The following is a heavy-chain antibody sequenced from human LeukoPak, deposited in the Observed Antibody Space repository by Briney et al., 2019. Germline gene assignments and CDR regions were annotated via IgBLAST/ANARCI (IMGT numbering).Heavy chain of an antibody. J-gene: IGHJ5*02. CDR2: INHSGST. Sequence: SETLSLTCAVYGGSFSGYYWSWIRQPPGKGLEWIGEINHSGSTNYNPSLKSRVTISADTSKNQFSLKLSSVTAADTAVYYCARDHPNNWFDPWGQGTLVTVSS. D-gene: IGHD1-14*01. CDR1: GGSFSGYY. V-gene: IGHV4-34*01. CDR3: ARDHPNNWFDP.